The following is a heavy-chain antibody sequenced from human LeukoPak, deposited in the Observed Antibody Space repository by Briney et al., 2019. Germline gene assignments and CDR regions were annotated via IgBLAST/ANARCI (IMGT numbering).Heavy chain of an antibody. CDR1: GGTFTSYA. V-gene: IGHV1-69*13. CDR2: IIPIFGTA. Sequence: SVKVSCKASGGTFTSYAISWVRQAPGQGLEWMGGIIPIFGTANYAQKFQGRVTITADESTSTAYMELSSLRSEDTAVYYCARRPHYVDYYYGMDVWGQGTTVTVSS. J-gene: IGHJ6*02. CDR3: ARRPHYVDYYYGMDV. D-gene: IGHD4-17*01.